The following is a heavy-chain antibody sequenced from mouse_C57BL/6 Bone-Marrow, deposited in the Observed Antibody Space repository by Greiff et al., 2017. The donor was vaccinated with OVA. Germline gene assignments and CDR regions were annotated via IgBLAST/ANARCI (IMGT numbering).Heavy chain of an antibody. V-gene: IGHV1-82*01. D-gene: IGHD2-3*01. Sequence: VMLVESGPELVKPGASVKISCKASGYAFSSSWMNWVKQRPGKGLEWIGRIYPGDGDTNYNGKFKGKATLTADKSSSTAYMQLSSLTSEDSAVYFCARHEDGCYASYSDYWGQGTTLTVSS. CDR3: ARHEDGCYASYSDY. CDR1: GYAFSSSW. CDR2: IYPGDGDT. J-gene: IGHJ2*01.